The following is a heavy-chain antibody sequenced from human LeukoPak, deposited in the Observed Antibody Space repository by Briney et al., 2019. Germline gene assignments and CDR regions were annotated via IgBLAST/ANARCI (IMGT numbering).Heavy chain of an antibody. CDR1: GGTFSSYA. V-gene: IGHV1-18*01. J-gene: IGHJ4*02. CDR2: INAHNGNT. CDR3: ARDQAGAVAGPPLDY. D-gene: IGHD6-19*01. Sequence: GASVKVSCKASGGTFSSYAISWVRQAPGQGLEWLAWINAHNGNTKYAQKLQGRVIMTTDTSTGTAYMELGSLRSADTAVYYCARDQAGAVAGPPLDYWGQGTLVTVSS.